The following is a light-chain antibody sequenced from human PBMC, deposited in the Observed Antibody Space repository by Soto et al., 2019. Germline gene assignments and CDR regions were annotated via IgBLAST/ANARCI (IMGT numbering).Light chain of an antibody. J-gene: IGLJ3*02. V-gene: IGLV2-14*01. CDR3: SSCTSTSTLVV. CDR2: DVS. Sequence: QSALTQHASVSGSPGQSTTISFTGTSSDIGAYNYVSWYQQHPGKAPKLIIYDVSNRPSGVSNRFSGSKSGNTASLTISGFQAEDEDDYYCSSCTSTSTLVVFGGGTKLTVL. CDR1: SSDIGAYNY.